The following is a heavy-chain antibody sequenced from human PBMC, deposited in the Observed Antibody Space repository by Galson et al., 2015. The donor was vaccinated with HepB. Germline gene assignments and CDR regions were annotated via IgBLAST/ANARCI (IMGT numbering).Heavy chain of an antibody. Sequence: SVKVSCKASGXXXXXXXXXXXXXXPGQGLXXXGXXXAYXXXTNFAQKLQGRVTMTTDTSTSTAYMELRSLRSDDTAVYYCARKYYYGSGSHDFDYWGQGTLVTVSS. V-gene: IGHV1-18*01. CDR3: ARKYYYGSGSHDFDY. CDR1: GXXXXXXX. J-gene: IGHJ4*02. CDR2: XXAYXXXT. D-gene: IGHD3-10*01.